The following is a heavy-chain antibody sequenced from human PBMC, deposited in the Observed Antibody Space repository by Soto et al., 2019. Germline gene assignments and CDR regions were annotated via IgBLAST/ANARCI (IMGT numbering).Heavy chain of an antibody. CDR1: GYSFTSYW. CDR3: ARADYDYGAD. V-gene: IGHV5-51*01. Sequence: GESLKISGNVSGYSFTSYWIGWVRQMPGKGLEWMGIIYPGDSDTRYSPSFQGQVTISADKSISTAYLQWSSLKASDTAMYYCARADYDYGADWGQGTLVTVSS. J-gene: IGHJ4*02. D-gene: IGHD4-17*01. CDR2: IYPGDSDT.